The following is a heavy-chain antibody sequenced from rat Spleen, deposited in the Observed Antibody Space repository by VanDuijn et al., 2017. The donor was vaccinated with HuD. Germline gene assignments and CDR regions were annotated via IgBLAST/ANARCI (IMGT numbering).Heavy chain of an antibody. D-gene: IGHD4-3*01. J-gene: IGHJ2*01. V-gene: IGHV5-7*01. CDR3: ARHFGY. CDR1: GFTFSNCD. CDR2: ISSDGTTT. Sequence: EVQLVESGGGLVQPGRSMKLSCVASGFTFSNCDMAWVRQAPKKGLEWVATISSDGTTTYYRDSVKGRFTISRDNAKSTLYLQMDSLRSEDTATYYCARHFGYWGQGVMVTVSS.